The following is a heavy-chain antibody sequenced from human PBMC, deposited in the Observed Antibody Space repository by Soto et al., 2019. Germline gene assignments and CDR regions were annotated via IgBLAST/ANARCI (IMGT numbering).Heavy chain of an antibody. D-gene: IGHD3-10*01. V-gene: IGHV4-31*03. CDR2: IYYSGST. J-gene: IGHJ3*02. Sequence: QVQLQESGPGLVKPSQTLSLTCTVSGGSISSGGYYWSWIRQHPGKGLEWIGYIYYSGSTYYNPSLTSRVTISIDTSKTPFSLMLSSVTAADAAVLYCAGAISRFGDLLYGEVVRDAFDIWGQGTMVTVSS. CDR1: GGSISSGGYY. CDR3: AGAISRFGDLLYGEVVRDAFDI.